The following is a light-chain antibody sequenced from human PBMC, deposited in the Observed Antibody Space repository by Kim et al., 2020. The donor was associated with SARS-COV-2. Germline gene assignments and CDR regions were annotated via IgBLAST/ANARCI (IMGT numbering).Light chain of an antibody. Sequence: EIVLTQSPGTLSLSPGERATLSCRASQNINRDYLAWFQQKPGQAPRILIYSASSRATAIPDRFSGSGSGTDFTLTITRLEPEDFAVYYCQQYGNSPRTFGQGTKLEI. V-gene: IGKV3-20*01. CDR1: QNINRDY. CDR3: QQYGNSPRT. J-gene: IGKJ2*01. CDR2: SAS.